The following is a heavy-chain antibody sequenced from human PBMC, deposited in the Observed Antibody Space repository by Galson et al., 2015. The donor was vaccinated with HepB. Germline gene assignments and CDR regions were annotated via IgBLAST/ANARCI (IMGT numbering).Heavy chain of an antibody. CDR1: GSTFTSYD. Sequence: SVKVSCKASGSTFTSYDINWVRQATGQGLEWMGWMNPNSGNAGYAQKFQGRVTMTRNTSISTAYMELSSLRSEDTAVYYCARAVITKSYYYYGMDVWGQGTTVTVSS. J-gene: IGHJ6*02. CDR2: MNPNSGNA. V-gene: IGHV1-8*01. CDR3: ARAVITKSYYYYGMDV. D-gene: IGHD3-22*01.